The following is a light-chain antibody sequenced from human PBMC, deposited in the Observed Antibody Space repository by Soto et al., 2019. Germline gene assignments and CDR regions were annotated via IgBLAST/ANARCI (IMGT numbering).Light chain of an antibody. V-gene: IGKV2-28*01. CDR2: LGS. CDR3: MQALQTPPT. J-gene: IGKJ2*01. CDR1: QSLLISNGYNY. Sequence: DIVMTQSPLSLPVTPGEPASISCRSSQSLLISNGYNYLDWYLQKPGQSPQLLIYLGSNRASGVPDRFSGSGSGTDFTLKISRVEAEDVGVYYCMQALQTPPTFGQGTKLEIK.